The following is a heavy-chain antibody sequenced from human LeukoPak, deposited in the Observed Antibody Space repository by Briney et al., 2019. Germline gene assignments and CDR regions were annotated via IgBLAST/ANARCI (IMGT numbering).Heavy chain of an antibody. CDR2: ISSGDGTNI. Sequence: GGSLRLSCAASGFTFSSYWMHWVRQAPGKGPVWISHISSGDGTNIGYAESVKGRFSISRDNAKNTLYLQMNSLGVEDTAVYYCTRTTGQRCFDCWGQGTQVTLSS. V-gene: IGHV3-74*01. CDR1: GFTFSSYW. D-gene: IGHD4-11*01. J-gene: IGHJ4*02. CDR3: TRTTGQRCFDC.